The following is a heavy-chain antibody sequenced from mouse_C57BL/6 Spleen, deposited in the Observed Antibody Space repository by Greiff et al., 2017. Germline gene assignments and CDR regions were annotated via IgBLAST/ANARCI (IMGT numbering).Heavy chain of an antibody. Sequence: EVMLVVSGGGLVQPGGSLSLSCAASGFTFTDYYMSWVRQPPGQALEWLGFIRNKANGYTTEYSASVKGRFTFSSDNSQSLLYVQMNALSAEDSATYYCARYDILRHFDYWGQGTTLTVSS. D-gene: IGHD1-1*01. CDR1: GFTFTDYY. J-gene: IGHJ2*01. CDR3: ARYDILRHFDY. CDR2: IRNKANGYTT. V-gene: IGHV7-3*01.